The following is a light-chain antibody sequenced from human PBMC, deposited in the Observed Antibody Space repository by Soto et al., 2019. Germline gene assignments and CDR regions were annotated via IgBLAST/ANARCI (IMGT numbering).Light chain of an antibody. V-gene: IGKV3-20*01. CDR1: QSVSSNY. CDR2: AAS. J-gene: IGKJ1*01. CDR3: QQYGTSPWT. Sequence: EIVLTQSPGTLSLSPGERATLSCRASQSVSSNYLAWYQQKPGQAPMLLIYAASSRATGIPDRFSGSGSGSDFTLTISRLGPEDCAVCYVQQYGTSPWTFGQGTKVESK.